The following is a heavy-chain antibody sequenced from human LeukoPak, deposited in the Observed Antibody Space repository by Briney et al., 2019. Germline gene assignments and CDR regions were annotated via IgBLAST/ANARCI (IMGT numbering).Heavy chain of an antibody. D-gene: IGHD2-15*01. J-gene: IGHJ3*02. V-gene: IGHV4-59*12. CDR2: FYYSGST. CDR1: SDSISSYY. CDR3: ATSPRGYCSGGSCPRWAFDI. Sequence: SETLSLTCTVSSDSISSYYWSWIRRSPEKGLDWIGYFYYSGSTNYNPSLKSRATISVDTSKNQFSLKLSSVTAADTAVYYCATSPRGYCSGGSCPRWAFDIWGQGTMVTVSS.